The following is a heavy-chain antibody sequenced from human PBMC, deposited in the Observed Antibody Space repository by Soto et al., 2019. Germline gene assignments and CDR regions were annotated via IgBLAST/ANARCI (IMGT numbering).Heavy chain of an antibody. CDR3: ARAGRVQAAAGTPLPYYYYGMDV. CDR2: INPNSGGT. Sequence: ASVKVSCKASGYTFTGYYMHWVRQAPGQGLEWMGWINPNSGGTNYAQKFQGWVTMTRDTSISTAYMELSRLRSDDTAVYYCARAGRVQAAAGTPLPYYYYGMDVWGQGTTVTVSS. CDR1: GYTFTGYY. V-gene: IGHV1-2*04. D-gene: IGHD6-13*01. J-gene: IGHJ6*02.